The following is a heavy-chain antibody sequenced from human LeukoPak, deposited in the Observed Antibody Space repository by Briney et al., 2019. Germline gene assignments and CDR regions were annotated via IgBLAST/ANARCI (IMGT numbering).Heavy chain of an antibody. CDR3: VRGVAVAGTKDY. CDR2: IYTGGDT. J-gene: IGHJ4*02. Sequence: GGSLRLSCAASGFTVSTNYMTWVRQAPGKGLEWVSIIYTGGDTYYADSVKGRFTISRVDSQNTLYLQMNNLRVEDSAVYYCVRGVAVAGTKDYWGQGSLVTVSS. D-gene: IGHD6-19*01. V-gene: IGHV3-66*01. CDR1: GFTVSTNY.